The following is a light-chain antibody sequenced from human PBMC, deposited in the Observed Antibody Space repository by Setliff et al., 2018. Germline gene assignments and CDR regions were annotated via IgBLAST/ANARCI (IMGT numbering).Light chain of an antibody. CDR3: CSFAGAGWV. Sequence: QSALTQPASVPGSPGQSITISCTGTSSDVGAYNYVSWYQQHPGKAPKLIIYDVSNRPSGVSNRFSASKSGNTASLTISGLQAEDEADYYCCSFAGAGWVFGGGTKVTVL. V-gene: IGLV2-14*03. CDR2: DVS. J-gene: IGLJ3*02. CDR1: SSDVGAYNY.